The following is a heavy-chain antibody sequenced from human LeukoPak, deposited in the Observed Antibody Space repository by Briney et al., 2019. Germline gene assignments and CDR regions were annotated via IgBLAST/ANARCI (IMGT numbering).Heavy chain of an antibody. Sequence: GGSLRLSCAASGFTFSSSWMNWVRQAPGKGLEWVAYIRGSGTAIHYADSVKGRFTISRDNAKNSLFLQMNSLRDEDSAVYYCTRDPNALDFWGQGAQVTVSS. CDR2: IRGSGTAI. CDR1: GFTFSSSW. CDR3: TRDPNALDF. V-gene: IGHV3-48*02. J-gene: IGHJ4*02.